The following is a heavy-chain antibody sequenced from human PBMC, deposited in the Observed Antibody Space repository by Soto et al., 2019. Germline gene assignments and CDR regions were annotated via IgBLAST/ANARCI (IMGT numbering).Heavy chain of an antibody. CDR2: ISSSGDSA. CDR1: GFMFSTYA. V-gene: IGHV3-23*01. D-gene: IGHD4-17*01. CDR3: AHPRGYGVFDAVDI. Sequence: EVQLLQTGGGLVQPGGSLSLSCAASGFMFSTYAMNWVRQAPGKGLEWVSAISSSGDSAYYAESVRGRFTISRDNSINTLYLQMSSTGTEVMAVYYCAHPRGYGVFDAVDICGQGTMVTVAS. J-gene: IGHJ3*02.